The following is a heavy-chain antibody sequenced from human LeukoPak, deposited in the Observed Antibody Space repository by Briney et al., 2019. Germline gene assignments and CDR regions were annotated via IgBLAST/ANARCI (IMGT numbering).Heavy chain of an antibody. V-gene: IGHV3-15*01. CDR3: TTDGGITIRPLFDF. CDR1: GITFTSAW. CDR2: IKSKTDGGTT. J-gene: IGHJ4*02. D-gene: IGHD1-14*01. Sequence: GGSLRLSCAASGITFTSAWMGWVRQAPGKGLEWVGRIKSKTDGGTTDYAAPVGGRFTISTDDSKITSYLQMNNLKIEDTAVYYCTTDGGITIRPLFDFWGQGTLVTVSS.